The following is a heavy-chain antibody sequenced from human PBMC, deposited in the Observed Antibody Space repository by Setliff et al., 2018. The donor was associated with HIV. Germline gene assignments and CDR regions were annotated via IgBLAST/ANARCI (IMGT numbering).Heavy chain of an antibody. J-gene: IGHJ2*01. CDR2: FDPQDGET. V-gene: IGHV1-24*01. CDR3: ARDDHYYDSGSLYSDWYFDL. Sequence: ASVKVSCKISGYTLTEVSMHWVRQAPGKGLEWMGYFDPQDGETVYAQKFQGRVTMTRDTSISTAYLELSSLRSEDTAVYYCARDDHYYDSGSLYSDWYFDLWGRGTLVTVSS. CDR1: GYTLTEVS. D-gene: IGHD3-10*01.